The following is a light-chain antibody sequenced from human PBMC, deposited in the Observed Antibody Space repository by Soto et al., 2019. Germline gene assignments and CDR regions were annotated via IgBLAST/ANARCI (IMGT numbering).Light chain of an antibody. Sequence: DIQMTKSPSTLSAAVGDRVTINCRASQSISRWLAWYRQKPGKAPKLLIYDAYTLESGVPSRFSGRGSGTQFTLTISSLQPDDFATYYCQHYNSHSEAFGHAPLVDIK. CDR1: QSISRW. CDR3: QHYNSHSEA. CDR2: DAY. V-gene: IGKV1-5*01. J-gene: IGKJ1*01.